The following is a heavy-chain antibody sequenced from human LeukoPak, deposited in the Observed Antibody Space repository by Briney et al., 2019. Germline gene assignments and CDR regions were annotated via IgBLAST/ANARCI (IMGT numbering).Heavy chain of an antibody. D-gene: IGHD3-10*01. J-gene: IGHJ4*02. CDR3: AKDQLRDVLLWFGELFPFFDY. Sequence: GGSLRLSCAASGFTFSDYYMSWIRQAPGKGLEWVSAISGSGGSTYYADSVKGRFTISRDNSKNTLYLQMNSLRAEDTAVYYCAKDQLRDVLLWFGELFPFFDYWGQGTLVTVSS. CDR1: GFTFSDYY. V-gene: IGHV3-23*01. CDR2: ISGSGGST.